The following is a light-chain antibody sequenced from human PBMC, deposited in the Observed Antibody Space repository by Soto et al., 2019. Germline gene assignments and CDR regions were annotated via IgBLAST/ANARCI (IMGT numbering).Light chain of an antibody. J-gene: IGLJ3*02. CDR1: SSDVGGYNY. Sequence: QSVLTQPASVSGSPGQSIAISCTGTSSDVGGYNYVSWYQQHPGKTPNLMIYDVSNRPSGVSNRFSGSKSGNTASPTISGLQAEDEADYYCSSYTSSSTWVFGGGTKLTVL. V-gene: IGLV2-14*01. CDR3: SSYTSSSTWV. CDR2: DVS.